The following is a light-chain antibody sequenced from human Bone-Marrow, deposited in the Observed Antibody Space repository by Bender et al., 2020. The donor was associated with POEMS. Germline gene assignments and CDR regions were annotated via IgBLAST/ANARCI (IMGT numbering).Light chain of an antibody. V-gene: IGLV1-47*01. CDR1: TSNIGSNF. CDR2: RNN. Sequence: QSVLTQSSSASATPGQRVTISCSGRTSNIGSNFVYWYQQLPGTAPKLLIYRNNQRPSGVPDRFSVSKSGTSASLAISGLRSEDEADYYCAAWDDSLSGWLFGGGTKLTVL. CDR3: AAWDDSLSGWL. J-gene: IGLJ3*02.